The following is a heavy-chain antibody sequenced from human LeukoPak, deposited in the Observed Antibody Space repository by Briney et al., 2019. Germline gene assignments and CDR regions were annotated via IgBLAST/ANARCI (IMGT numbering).Heavy chain of an antibody. CDR2: IYYSGST. J-gene: IGHJ4*02. Sequence: SETLSLTCTVSGYSISSGYYWGWIRQPPGKGLEWIGSIYYSGSTYYNPSLKSRVTISVDTSKNQFSLKLSSVTAADTAVYYCIGVVRVTMIVVAPMGHFDYWGQGTLVTVSS. D-gene: IGHD3-22*01. V-gene: IGHV4-38-2*02. CDR1: GYSISSGYY. CDR3: IGVVRVTMIVVAPMGHFDY.